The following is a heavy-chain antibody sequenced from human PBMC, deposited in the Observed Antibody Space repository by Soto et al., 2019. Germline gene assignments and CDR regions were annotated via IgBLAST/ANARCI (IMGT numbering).Heavy chain of an antibody. Sequence: EVQLVETGGGLIQPGGSLRLSCAASGFTVSSNYMSWVRQAPGKGLEWVSVIYSGGSTYYADSVKGRFTISRDNSKNTLYHQMNSLRAEDTAVYYCARGPIYSSSSGWFDPWGQGTLVTVSS. J-gene: IGHJ5*02. CDR2: IYSGGST. D-gene: IGHD6-6*01. V-gene: IGHV3-53*02. CDR3: ARGPIYSSSSGWFDP. CDR1: GFTVSSNY.